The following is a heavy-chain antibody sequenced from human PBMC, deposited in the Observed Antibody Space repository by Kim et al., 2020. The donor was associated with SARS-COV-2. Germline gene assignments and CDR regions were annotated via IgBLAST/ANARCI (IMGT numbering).Heavy chain of an antibody. V-gene: IGHV3-48*04. CDR3: AREGIAAAGTWDYYYGMDV. D-gene: IGHD6-13*01. CDR2: ISSSSSTI. J-gene: IGHJ6*02. CDR1: GFTFSSYS. Sequence: GGSLRLSCAASGFTFSSYSMNWVRQAPGKGLEWVSYISSSSSTIYYADSVKGRFTISRDNAKNSLYLQMNSLRAEDTAVYYCAREGIAAAGTWDYYYGMDVWGQGTTVTVSS.